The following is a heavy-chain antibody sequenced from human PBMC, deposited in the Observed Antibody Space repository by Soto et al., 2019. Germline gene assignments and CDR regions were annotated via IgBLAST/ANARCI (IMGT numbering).Heavy chain of an antibody. J-gene: IGHJ4*02. CDR2: IGSDETRR. D-gene: IGHD3-22*01. CDR1: GFTLSNFG. Sequence: QVQLVESGGSVVQPGMSLRLSCEASGFTLSNFGMHWVRQAPGKGLEWVAVIGSDETRRSYADSVKGRFTISRDNSETTLYVQMNSLRAEDTAGYYCARDPGSYDSSGSYRSRYYFDYWGQGTLVTVFS. CDR3: ARDPGSYDSSGSYRSRYYFDY. V-gene: IGHV3-33*01.